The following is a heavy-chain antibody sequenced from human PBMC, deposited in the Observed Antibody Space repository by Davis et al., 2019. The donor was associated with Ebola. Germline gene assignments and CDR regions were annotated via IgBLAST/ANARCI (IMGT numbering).Heavy chain of an antibody. CDR3: TSDIVVVPAARPRDY. Sequence: GESLKISCAASGFTFSGSAMHWVRQASGKGLEWVGRIRSKANSYATAYAASVEGRFTISRDDSKNTAYLQMNSLKTEDTAVYYCTSDIVVVPAARPRDYWGQGTLVTVSS. J-gene: IGHJ4*02. CDR2: IRSKANSYAT. D-gene: IGHD2-2*01. V-gene: IGHV3-73*01. CDR1: GFTFSGSA.